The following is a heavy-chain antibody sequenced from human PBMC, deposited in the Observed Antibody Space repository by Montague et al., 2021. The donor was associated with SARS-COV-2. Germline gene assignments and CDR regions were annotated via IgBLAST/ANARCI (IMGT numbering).Heavy chain of an antibody. J-gene: IGHJ6*02. V-gene: IGHV3-30*04. Sequence: SLRLSCAASGFTFSTYAMHWVRQAPGKGLEWVAVISFDGNHKYSVDSVKGRFTISRDNSKNTLYLQMNSLRLEDTAVYYCARDLREYLQYYYGMDVWGQGTTVTVPS. D-gene: IGHD2-2*02. CDR1: GFTFSTYA. CDR2: ISFDGNHK. CDR3: ARDLREYLQYYYGMDV.